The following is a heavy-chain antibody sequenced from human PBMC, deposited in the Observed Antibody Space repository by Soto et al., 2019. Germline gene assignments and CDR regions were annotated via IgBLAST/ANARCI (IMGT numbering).Heavy chain of an antibody. CDR1: GFTFSSYA. V-gene: IGHV3-23*01. J-gene: IGHJ4*02. Sequence: GGSLRLSCAASGFTFSSYAMSWVRQAPGKGLEWVSAIRGSGGRTYYADSVKGRFTISRDNSKNTLYLQMNSLRAEDTAVYYCAKGAAEYQLPLGGIDYWGQGTLVTVSS. CDR3: AKGAAEYQLPLGGIDY. D-gene: IGHD2-2*01. CDR2: IRGSGGRT.